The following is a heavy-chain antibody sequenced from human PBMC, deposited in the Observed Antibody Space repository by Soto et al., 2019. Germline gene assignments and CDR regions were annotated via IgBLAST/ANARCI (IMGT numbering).Heavy chain of an antibody. CDR1: DGSISSGDYY. CDR2: IYYSGGT. D-gene: IGHD6-19*01. CDR3: ARLPIAVAPIDY. Sequence: PSETLSLTCTVSDGSISSGDYYCSWIRQPPGKGLEWIGYIYYSGGTYYNPSLKSRVTISVDTSKNQFSLKLSSVTAADTAVYYCARLPIAVAPIDYWGQGTLVTVSS. V-gene: IGHV4-30-4*01. J-gene: IGHJ4*02.